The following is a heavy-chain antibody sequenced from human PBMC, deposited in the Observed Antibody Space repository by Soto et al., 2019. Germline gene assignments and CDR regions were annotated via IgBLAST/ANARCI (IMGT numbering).Heavy chain of an antibody. Sequence: AAVKVSCKASGYTFTSYYMHWVRQAPGQGLEWMGIINPSGGSTSYAQKFQGRVTMTRDTSTSTVYMELSSLRSEDTAVYYCARAPFRTAFDYWGQGTLVTVSS. CDR1: GYTFTSYY. J-gene: IGHJ4*02. CDR2: INPSGGST. V-gene: IGHV1-46*01. D-gene: IGHD4-17*01. CDR3: ARAPFRTAFDY.